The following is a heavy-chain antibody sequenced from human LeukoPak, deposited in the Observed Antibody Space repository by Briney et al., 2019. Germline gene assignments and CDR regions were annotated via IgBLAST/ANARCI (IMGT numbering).Heavy chain of an antibody. CDR1: GFSFSNCW. CDR3: ARGRRDTQYQVFDY. J-gene: IGHJ4*02. V-gene: IGHV3-7*01. Sequence: PGGSLRLSCVASGFSFSNCWMNWVRQAPGKGLEWVANIKEDGSEKYYVDSVKGRFTISRDNAKNSLYLQMSSLRDEDTAVYYCARGRRDTQYQVFDYWGQGTLVTVSS. D-gene: IGHD2-2*01. CDR2: IKEDGSEK.